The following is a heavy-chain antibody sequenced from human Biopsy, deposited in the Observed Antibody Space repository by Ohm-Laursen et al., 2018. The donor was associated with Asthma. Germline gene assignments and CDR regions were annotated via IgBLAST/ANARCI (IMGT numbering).Heavy chain of an antibody. Sequence: SLRLSCAATGFRFPIYGMHWVRQGPGKGPEWVALISYDGSETGYVDSVKGRFTISRDNFRNTVHLQMSSLRPEDSAVYYCTRDRFYNSVTAESFYYGVDVWGQGTTVTVSS. CDR2: ISYDGSET. J-gene: IGHJ6*02. V-gene: IGHV3-30*03. CDR3: TRDRFYNSVTAESFYYGVDV. CDR1: GFRFPIYG. D-gene: IGHD2-21*02.